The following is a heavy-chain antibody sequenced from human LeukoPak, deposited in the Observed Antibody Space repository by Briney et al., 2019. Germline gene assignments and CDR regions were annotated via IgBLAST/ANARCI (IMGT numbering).Heavy chain of an antibody. CDR2: IYSSGST. V-gene: IGHV4-4*07. CDR3: ARDTAMAPDAFDI. Sequence: SETLSLTCTVSGGFISSYYWSWIRQPAGKGLEWIGRIYSSGSTNQNPSLKSRVTMSVDTSKNQFSLKLSSVTAADTAVHYCARDTAMAPDAFDIWGQGTMVTVSS. CDR1: GGFISSYY. J-gene: IGHJ3*02. D-gene: IGHD5-18*01.